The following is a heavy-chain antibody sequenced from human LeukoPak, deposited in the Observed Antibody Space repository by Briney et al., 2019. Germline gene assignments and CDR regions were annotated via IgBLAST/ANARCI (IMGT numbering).Heavy chain of an antibody. CDR2: INHSGST. Sequence: SETLSLTCAVYGGSFSGYYWSWIRQPPGKGLEWIVEINHSGSTNYNPSLKSRVTISVDTSKNQFSLKLSSVTAADTAVYYCARKVLYYDFWSGYWGNNWFDPWGQGTRVTVSS. V-gene: IGHV4-34*01. D-gene: IGHD3-3*01. J-gene: IGHJ5*02. CDR1: GGSFSGYY. CDR3: ARKVLYYDFWSGYWGNNWFDP.